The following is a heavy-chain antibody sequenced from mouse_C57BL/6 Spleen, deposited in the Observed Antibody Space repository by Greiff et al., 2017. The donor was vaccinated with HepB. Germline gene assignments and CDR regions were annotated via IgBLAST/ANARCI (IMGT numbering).Heavy chain of an antibody. CDR2: IWRGGST. D-gene: IGHD1-1*01. Sequence: LQESGPGLVQPSQSLSITCTVSGFSLTSYGVHWVRQSPGKGLEWLGVIWRGGSTDYNAAFMSRLSITKDNSKSQVFFKMNSLQADDTAIYYCATSYYGSSNYAMDYWGQGTSVTVSS. CDR1: GFSLTSYG. J-gene: IGHJ4*01. V-gene: IGHV2-5*01. CDR3: ATSYYGSSNYAMDY.